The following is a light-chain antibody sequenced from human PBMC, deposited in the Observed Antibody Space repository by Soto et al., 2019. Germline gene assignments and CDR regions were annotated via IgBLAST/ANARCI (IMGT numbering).Light chain of an antibody. Sequence: VLTQSPGTLSLSPGERVSLSCRASQKVTSDFLAWYQQRPGQAPRLLISSASSRATGIPDRFSGSGSGTDFTLTINGLESEDVAVYYCQQYGRLPGTFGHGTKVEIK. J-gene: IGKJ1*01. V-gene: IGKV3-20*01. CDR3: QQYGRLPGT. CDR1: QKVTSDF. CDR2: SAS.